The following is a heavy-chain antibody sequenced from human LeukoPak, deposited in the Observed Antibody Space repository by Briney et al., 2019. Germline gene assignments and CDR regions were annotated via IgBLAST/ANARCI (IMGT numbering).Heavy chain of an antibody. V-gene: IGHV3-15*04. CDR3: TTDEDWNYARKDV. D-gene: IGHD1-7*01. CDR1: GFTFNYAW. CDR2: TVSEIDGGTT. J-gene: IGHJ6*02. Sequence: PGGSLRLSCAASGFTFNYAWMSWVRQVPGKGLEWVGQTVSEIDGGTTDYATPVKGRFTISRDDSKSTLYLQMNSLKIEDTAVYYCTTDEDWNYARKDVWGQGATVIVSS.